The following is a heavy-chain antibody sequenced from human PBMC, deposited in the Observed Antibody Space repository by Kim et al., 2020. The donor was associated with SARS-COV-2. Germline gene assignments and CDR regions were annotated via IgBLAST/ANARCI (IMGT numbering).Heavy chain of an antibody. D-gene: IGHD4-17*01. V-gene: IGHV4-59*13. CDR2: IYYSGST. CDR1: GGSISSYY. CDR3: ARDGSDYGDLTLDY. Sequence: SETLSLTCTVSGGSISSYYWSWIRQPPGKGLEWIGYIYYSGSTNYNPSLKSRVTISVDTSKNQFSLKLSSVTAADTAVYYCARDGSDYGDLTLDYWGQGTLVTVSS. J-gene: IGHJ4*02.